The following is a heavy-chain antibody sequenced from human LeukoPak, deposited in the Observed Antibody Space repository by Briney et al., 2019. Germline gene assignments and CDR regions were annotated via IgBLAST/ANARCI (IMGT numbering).Heavy chain of an antibody. CDR3: VHSGTDY. Sequence: PGGSLRLSCAASGFTFRSYAMSWVRQTPGKGLQWVSALSGSADTTYYADSVKGRFTISRDNAKNSLYLQMNSLRAEDTAVYYCVHSGTDYWGQGTLVTVSS. V-gene: IGHV3-23*01. J-gene: IGHJ4*02. CDR2: LSGSADTT. CDR1: GFTFRSYA. D-gene: IGHD1-26*01.